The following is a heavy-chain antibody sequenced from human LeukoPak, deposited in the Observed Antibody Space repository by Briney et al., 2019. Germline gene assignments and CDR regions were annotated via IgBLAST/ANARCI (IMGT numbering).Heavy chain of an antibody. V-gene: IGHV1-2*02. J-gene: IGHJ4*02. CDR1: GYTFTGYY. Sequence: ASVKVSCKASGYTFTGYYMHWVRQAPGQGLEWMGWINPNSGGTSFAQKFQGRGTMTRDTSISTAYMDLSSLRSDDTAVYYCARVAFCSAGLCPYYFDYWGQGTLVTVSS. CDR3: ARVAFCSAGLCPYYFDY. D-gene: IGHD2-15*01. CDR2: INPNSGGT.